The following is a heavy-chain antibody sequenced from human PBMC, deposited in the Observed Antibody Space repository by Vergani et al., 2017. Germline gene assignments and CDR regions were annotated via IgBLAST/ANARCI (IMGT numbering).Heavy chain of an antibody. CDR1: GYTFTSYY. V-gene: IGHV1-46*03. J-gene: IGHJ5*02. CDR3: ARDENTMIVVADINHYNWFDP. CDR2: INPSGGST. Sequence: QVQLVQSGAEVKKPGASVKVSCKASGYTFTSYYMHWVRQAPGQGLEWVGIINPSGGSTSYAQKFQGRVTMTRDTSTSTVYMELSSLRSEDTAVYYCARDENTMIVVADINHYNWFDPWGQGTLVTVSS. D-gene: IGHD3-22*01.